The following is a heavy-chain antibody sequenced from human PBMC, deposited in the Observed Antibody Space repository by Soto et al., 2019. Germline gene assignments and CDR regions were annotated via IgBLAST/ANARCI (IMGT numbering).Heavy chain of an antibody. D-gene: IGHD2-21*02. CDR3: ARRSCGGNCTGIGFDY. CDR2: FGRVGET. CDR1: GFTLSTFD. V-gene: IGHV3-13*01. Sequence: GSRRLSCAASGFTLSTFDMHWVRQATGKGLDWVSAFGRVGETYYSGSVKGRFTISRDNAKNSLYLQRNSLRGGDTAVYYCARRSCGGNCTGIGFDYWRQGILVTVSS. J-gene: IGHJ4*02.